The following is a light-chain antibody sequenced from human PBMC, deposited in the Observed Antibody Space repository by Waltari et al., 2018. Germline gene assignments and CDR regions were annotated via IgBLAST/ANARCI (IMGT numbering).Light chain of an antibody. J-gene: IGLJ7*01. Sequence: QSVLTHPLSVFAAPGQRVAIPCSGGSSYIGKHTLRWFRQSPGSTPKLLIYADTERPAGVPGRFSGATSGTSATLDITGLQPGDEAAYYCGTWDSSLSGAVFGGGTLLTVL. CDR1: SSYIGKHT. CDR3: GTWDSSLSGAV. CDR2: ADT. V-gene: IGLV1-51*02.